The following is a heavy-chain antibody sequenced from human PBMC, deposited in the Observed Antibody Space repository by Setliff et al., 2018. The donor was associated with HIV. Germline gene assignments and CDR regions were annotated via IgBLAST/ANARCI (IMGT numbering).Heavy chain of an antibody. CDR1: GYSISNGYY. CDR2: IYHSGST. D-gene: IGHD3-10*01. Sequence: SETLSLTCALSGYSISNGYYWGWIRQPSGKGLEWIGSIYHSGSTFYNPSLRSRVTISVDTSQDQFSLRLTSATAADTAVYYCAARNSGNPTRHFDYWGQGTLVTVS. CDR3: AARNSGNPTRHFDY. V-gene: IGHV4-38-2*01. J-gene: IGHJ4*02.